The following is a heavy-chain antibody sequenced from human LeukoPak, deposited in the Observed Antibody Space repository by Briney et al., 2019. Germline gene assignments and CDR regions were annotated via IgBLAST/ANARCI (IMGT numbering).Heavy chain of an antibody. CDR1: GFTFSNAW. D-gene: IGHD6-13*01. V-gene: IGHV3-15*07. CDR2: IKSKTDGGTT. Sequence: GGSLRLSCAASGFTFSNAWMNWVRQAPGKGLEWVGRIKSKTDGGTTDYAAPVKGRFTISRDDSKNTLYLQMNSLKTEDTAVYYCARAPRIAAAGYYYYGMDVWGQGTTVTVSS. CDR3: ARAPRIAAAGYYYYGMDV. J-gene: IGHJ6*02.